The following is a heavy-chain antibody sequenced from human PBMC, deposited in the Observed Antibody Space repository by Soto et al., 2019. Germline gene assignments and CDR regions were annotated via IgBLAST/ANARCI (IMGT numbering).Heavy chain of an antibody. CDR3: ARDYKEQAYCGGDCYFQLAPNCLDP. V-gene: IGHV3-11*01. CDR1: VFTFVDYY. J-gene: IGHJ5*02. Sequence: VGSLRLACSSSVFTFVDYYIRWIRQAAVKWLEWVSYISSSVITIYYSYSVKGRFTISRDNSKNSLYLQMNSLRAEDTAVYYCARDYKEQAYCGGDCYFQLAPNCLDPWGPGPMVTVSS. CDR2: ISSSVITI. D-gene: IGHD2-21*02.